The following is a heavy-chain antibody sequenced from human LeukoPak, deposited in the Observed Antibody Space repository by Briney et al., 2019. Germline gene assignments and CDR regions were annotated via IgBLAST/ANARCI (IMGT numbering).Heavy chain of an antibody. D-gene: IGHD5-18*01. Sequence: SCKASGGTFSSHAMHWVRQAPGKGLEWVAIISYDGSNKHYADSVKGRFIISRDNSKNTLYLQMNSLRAEDSAVYYCAKGGYSYGYFDYWGQGILVTVSS. CDR3: AKGGYSYGYFDY. J-gene: IGHJ4*02. V-gene: IGHV3-30-3*02. CDR2: ISYDGSNK. CDR1: GGTFSSHA.